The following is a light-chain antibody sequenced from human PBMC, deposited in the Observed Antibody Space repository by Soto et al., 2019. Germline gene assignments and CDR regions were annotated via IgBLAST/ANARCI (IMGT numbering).Light chain of an antibody. CDR3: QQSYSTPQT. J-gene: IGKJ1*01. CDR2: AAS. Sequence: DIQMTQSPSSLSASVGDRVTITCRASQSISSYLNWYQQKPGKAHKLLIYAASSLQSGVPSRFSGSGSGKDFTLTISSLQPEDFATYYCQQSYSTPQTFGQGTKVEIK. CDR1: QSISSY. V-gene: IGKV1-39*01.